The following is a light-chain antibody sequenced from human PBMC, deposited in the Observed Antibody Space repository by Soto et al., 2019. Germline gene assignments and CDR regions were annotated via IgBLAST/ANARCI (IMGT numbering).Light chain of an antibody. CDR3: QQRSNWPPT. Sequence: EIVLTQSPATLSVSPGERATLPCRASQSVSSYLAWYQQKPGQAPRLLIYDASNRATGIPARFSGSGSGTDFTLTISSLEPEDFAVYYCQQRSNWPPTFGQGTKVDIK. J-gene: IGKJ1*01. CDR2: DAS. V-gene: IGKV3-11*01. CDR1: QSVSSY.